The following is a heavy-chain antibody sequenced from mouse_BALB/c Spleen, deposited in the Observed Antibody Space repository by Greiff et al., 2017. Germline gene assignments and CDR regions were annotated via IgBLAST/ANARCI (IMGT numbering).Heavy chain of an antibody. CDR3: AREVGTAPYYFDY. CDR1: GFTFSSYG. CDR2: INSNGGST. Sequence: EVHLVESGGGLVQPGGSLKLSCAASGFTFSSYGMSWVRQTPDKRLELVATINSNGGSTYYPDSVKGRFTISRDNAKNTLYLQMSSLKSEDTAMYYCAREVGTAPYYFDYWGQGTTLTVSS. D-gene: IGHD1-2*01. V-gene: IGHV5-6-3*01. J-gene: IGHJ2*01.